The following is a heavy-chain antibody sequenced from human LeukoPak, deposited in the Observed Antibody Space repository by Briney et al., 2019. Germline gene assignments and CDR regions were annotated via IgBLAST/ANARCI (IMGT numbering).Heavy chain of an antibody. Sequence: SVKVSCKASGGTFSSNTISWVRQAPGQGLECMGGIIPIFGTANYAQKFQGRVTMTRDMSTSTDYMELSSLRSEDTAVYYCARDNSVGDYAWWFDPWGQGTLVTVSS. V-gene: IGHV1-69*05. D-gene: IGHD1-26*01. CDR3: ARDNSVGDYAWWFDP. CDR1: GGTFSSNT. J-gene: IGHJ5*02. CDR2: IIPIFGTA.